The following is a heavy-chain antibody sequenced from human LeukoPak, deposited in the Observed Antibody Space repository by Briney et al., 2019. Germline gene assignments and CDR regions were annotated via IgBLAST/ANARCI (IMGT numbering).Heavy chain of an antibody. D-gene: IGHD2-15*01. CDR2: ISSSSSYI. Sequence: GGSLRLSCAASGFTFSSYSMNWVRQAPGKGLEWVSSISSSSSYIYYADSVKGRFTISRDNAENSLYLQMNSLRAEDTAVYYCARERGYYCSGGSCLPQYYGMDVWGQGTTVTVSS. J-gene: IGHJ6*02. CDR1: GFTFSSYS. CDR3: ARERGYYCSGGSCLPQYYGMDV. V-gene: IGHV3-21*01.